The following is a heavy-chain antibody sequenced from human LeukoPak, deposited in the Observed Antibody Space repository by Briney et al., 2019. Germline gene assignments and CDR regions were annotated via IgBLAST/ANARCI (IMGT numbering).Heavy chain of an antibody. V-gene: IGHV1-69*04. D-gene: IGHD2-15*01. CDR2: IIPILGIA. J-gene: IGHJ4*02. CDR1: GGTFSSYA. CDR3: ARGPPPSIHCSGGSCYFDY. Sequence: ASVKVSCKASGGTFSSYAISWVRQAPGQGLEWMGRIIPILGIANYAQKFQGRVTITADKSTSTAYMELSSLRSEDTAVYYCARGPPPSIHCSGGSCYFDYWGQGTLVTVSS.